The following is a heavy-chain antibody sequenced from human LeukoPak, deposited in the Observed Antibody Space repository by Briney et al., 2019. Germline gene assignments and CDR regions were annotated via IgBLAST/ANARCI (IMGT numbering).Heavy chain of an antibody. CDR2: ISYIGST. CDR3: ARDLVTVTKGFDI. Sequence: SETLSLTCAVSTDSFSSHYWTWIRQPPGKGLEWLGYISYIGSTNYNPSLKSRVTISIDTSKNQFSLKLSSVTAADTAVYYCARDLVTVTKGFDIWGQGTMVSVSS. J-gene: IGHJ3*02. CDR1: TDSFSSHY. D-gene: IGHD4-17*01. V-gene: IGHV4-59*11.